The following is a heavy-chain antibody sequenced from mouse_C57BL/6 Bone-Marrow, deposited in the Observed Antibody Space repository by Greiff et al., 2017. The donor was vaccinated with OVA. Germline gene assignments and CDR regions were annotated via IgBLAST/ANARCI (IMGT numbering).Heavy chain of an antibody. CDR1: GYAFSSSW. CDR2: IYPGDGDT. J-gene: IGHJ4*01. D-gene: IGHD4-1*02. V-gene: IGHV1-82*01. CDR3: ARSTPYYYAMDY. Sequence: VQLQQSGPELVKPGASVKISCKASGYAFSSSWMNWVKQRPGKGLEWIGRIYPGDGDTNYNGKFKGKATLTADKSSSTAYMQLSSLTSEDSAVYFGARSTPYYYAMDYWGQGTSVTVSA.